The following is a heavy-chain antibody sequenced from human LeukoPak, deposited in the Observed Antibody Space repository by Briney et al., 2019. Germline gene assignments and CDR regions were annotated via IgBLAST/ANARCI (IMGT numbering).Heavy chain of an antibody. D-gene: IGHD5-18*01. J-gene: IGHJ5*02. CDR2: INHSGSS. Sequence: SETLSLTCAVYGGSFSAYYWTWIRQPPGKGLEWIGEINHSGSSNYDSSLRSRVTISVDTSYKQFSLRLSSVTAADTAVYYCAPRGDIEHSYVYGKWFDPWGQGTRVTVSS. CDR3: APRGDIEHSYVYGKWFDP. V-gene: IGHV4-34*01. CDR1: GGSFSAYY.